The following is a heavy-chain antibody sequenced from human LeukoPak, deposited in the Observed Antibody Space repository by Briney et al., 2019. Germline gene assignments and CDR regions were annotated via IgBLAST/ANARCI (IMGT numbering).Heavy chain of an antibody. J-gene: IGHJ4*02. Sequence: SGPTLVNPTQTLTLTCTFSGFSLSTSGVGVGWIRQPPANALEWLALIYWDDDKRYSPSLQSRLTITKATSKNQVVLTMTNMDPVDTATYYCAHTSYYSGSGSQDFDYWGQGTLVTVSS. D-gene: IGHD3-10*01. CDR2: IYWDDDK. CDR1: GFSLSTSGVG. V-gene: IGHV2-5*02. CDR3: AHTSYYSGSGSQDFDY.